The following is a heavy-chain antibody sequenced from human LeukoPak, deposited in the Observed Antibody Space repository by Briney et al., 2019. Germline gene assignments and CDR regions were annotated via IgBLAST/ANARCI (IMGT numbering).Heavy chain of an antibody. CDR2: ISAYNGNT. Sequence: ASVKVSCKASGYTFTSYGISWVRQAPGQGLEWMGWISAYNGNTNYAQKLQGRVTTTTDTSTSTAYMELRSLRSDDTAVYYCARDVIWFGELLSRWFDPWGQGTLVTVSS. CDR3: ARDVIWFGELLSRWFDP. J-gene: IGHJ5*02. V-gene: IGHV1-18*01. CDR1: GYTFTSYG. D-gene: IGHD3-10*01.